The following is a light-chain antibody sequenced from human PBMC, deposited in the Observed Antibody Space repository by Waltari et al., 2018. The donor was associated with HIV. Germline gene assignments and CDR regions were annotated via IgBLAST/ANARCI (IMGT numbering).Light chain of an antibody. CDR1: RSDIGVYNF. CDR2: DVT. Sequence: QSALTQPASLSGSPGQSITISCTGTRSDIGVYNFVSWYRQYPDKAPQLIIFDVTKRPSGISNRFSGSKSANTASLTISGLQAEDEADYYCVSYTSGNTWVFGGGTKVTVL. CDR3: VSYTSGNTWV. J-gene: IGLJ3*02. V-gene: IGLV2-14*03.